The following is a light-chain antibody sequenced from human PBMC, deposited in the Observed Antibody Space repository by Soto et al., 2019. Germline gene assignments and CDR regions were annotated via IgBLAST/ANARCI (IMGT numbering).Light chain of an antibody. V-gene: IGKV3-15*01. CDR2: GAS. J-gene: IGKJ1*01. CDR1: QSVSSN. CDR3: QQYNNWPRT. Sequence: EIVMTQSPATLSVSPGESATLSCRASQSVSSNLAWYQQKPGQAPRLLIYGASTRATGIPDRFSGSGSGXXXXXXXXXXXXXXLAVYYCQQYNNWPRTFGQXTKVEIK.